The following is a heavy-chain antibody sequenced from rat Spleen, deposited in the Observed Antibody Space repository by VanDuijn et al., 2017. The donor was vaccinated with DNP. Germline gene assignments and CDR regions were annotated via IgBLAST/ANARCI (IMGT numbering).Heavy chain of an antibody. V-gene: IGHV5-58*01. Sequence: EVQLVETGGGLVQPGRSLKLSCVASGFTFSGYWMYWIRQAPGKGLEWVGCINDDGGTTYYPDSVKGRFTISRNNVENTVYLQINSLRSEDTATYYCAIQLGVFDYWGQGVMVTVSS. CDR2: INDDGGTT. J-gene: IGHJ2*01. D-gene: IGHD5-1*01. CDR1: GFTFSGYW. CDR3: AIQLGVFDY.